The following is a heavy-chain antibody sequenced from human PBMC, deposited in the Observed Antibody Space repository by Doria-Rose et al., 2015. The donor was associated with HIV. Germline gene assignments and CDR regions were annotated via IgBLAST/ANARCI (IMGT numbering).Heavy chain of an antibody. CDR3: AKVQWDIVVVVAATPYSGLVLEY. CDR1: GSTFSSFG. Sequence: CWGGHGSTFSSFGLISVRRAPSMVLALVSAFSVIRGNAHYADSVKGRFTISRDNSKNTLYLQMNSLRAEDTAVYCCAKVQWDIVVVVAATPYSGLVLEYWGQGTLVTVSS. V-gene: IGHV3-23*01. J-gene: IGHJ4*02. D-gene: IGHD2-15*01. CDR2: FSVIRGNA.